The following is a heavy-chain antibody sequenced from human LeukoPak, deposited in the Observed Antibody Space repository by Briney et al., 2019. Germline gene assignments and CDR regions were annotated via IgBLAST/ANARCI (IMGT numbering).Heavy chain of an antibody. Sequence: GGSLSLSCVVSGFTPSSYWMTWVREAPGKGLEWVANIKDDGSEKYSVDSVKGRFTISRDNAKNLLYLQMSSLRAEDTAVYYCARARIDYWGQGTLVTVSS. V-gene: IGHV3-7*04. D-gene: IGHD1-14*01. CDR1: GFTPSSYW. CDR2: IKDDGSEK. CDR3: ARARIDY. J-gene: IGHJ4*02.